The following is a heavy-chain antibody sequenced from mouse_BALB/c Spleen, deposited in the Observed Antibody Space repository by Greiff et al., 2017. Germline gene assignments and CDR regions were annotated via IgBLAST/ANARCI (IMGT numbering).Heavy chain of an antibody. CDR1: GFTFSSFG. D-gene: IGHD1-1*01. CDR3: ARPYGGFDY. V-gene: IGHV5-17*03. Sequence: EVMLVESGGGLVQPGGSRKLSCAASGFTFSSFGMHWVRQAPEKGLEWVAYISSGGGSTYYPDTVKGRFTISRDNAKNTLYLQMSSLKSEDTAMYYCARPYGGFDYWGQGTTLTVSS. CDR2: ISSGGGST. J-gene: IGHJ2*01.